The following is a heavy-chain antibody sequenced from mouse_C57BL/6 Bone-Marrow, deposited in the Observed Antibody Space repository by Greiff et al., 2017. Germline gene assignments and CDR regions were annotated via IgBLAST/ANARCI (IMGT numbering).Heavy chain of an antibody. D-gene: IGHD2-1*01. CDR1: GYTFTSYW. V-gene: IGHV1-61*01. CDR3: ARARNYPYYAMDY. Sequence: QVQLQQPGAELVRPGSSVKLSCKASGYTFTSYWMDWVKQRPGHGLEWIGNIYPSVSGTHYNQKFKDKATLTVDKSSSTAYMQLSSLTAEDSAVYYYARARNYPYYAMDYWGQGTSVTVSS. J-gene: IGHJ4*01. CDR2: IYPSVSGT.